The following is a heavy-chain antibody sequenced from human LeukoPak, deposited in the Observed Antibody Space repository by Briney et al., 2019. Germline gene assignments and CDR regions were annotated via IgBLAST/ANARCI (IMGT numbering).Heavy chain of an antibody. Sequence: AAVKVSCKVSGYTLTELSMHWVRQAPGKGLEWMGGFDPEDGETIYAQKFQGRVTMTEDTSTDTAYMELSSLRSEDTAVYYCATGPYYYDSSGYYHDYWGQGTLVTVSS. CDR3: ATGPYYYDSSGYYHDY. D-gene: IGHD3-22*01. CDR1: GYTLTELS. V-gene: IGHV1-24*01. CDR2: FDPEDGET. J-gene: IGHJ4*02.